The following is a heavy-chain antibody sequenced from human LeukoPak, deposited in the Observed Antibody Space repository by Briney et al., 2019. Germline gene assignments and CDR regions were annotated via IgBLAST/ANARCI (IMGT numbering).Heavy chain of an antibody. V-gene: IGHV4-34*01. CDR2: INHSGST. D-gene: IGHD3-9*01. Sequence: SETLSLTCAVYGGSFSGYYWSWIRQPPGKGLEWIGEINHSGSTNYNPSLKSRVTISVDTSKNQFSLKLSSVTAADTAVYYCARALSYYDILTGHKSRYYFDYWGQGTLVTVSS. CDR3: ARALSYYDILTGHKSRYYFDY. CDR1: GGSFSGYY. J-gene: IGHJ4*02.